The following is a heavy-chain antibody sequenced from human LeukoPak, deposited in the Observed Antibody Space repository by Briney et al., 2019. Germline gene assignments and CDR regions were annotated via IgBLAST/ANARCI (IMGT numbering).Heavy chain of an antibody. CDR3: ARHLRSSGLAGGDKYFQH. J-gene: IGHJ1*01. Sequence: SETLSLTCAVPGGSISSPNWWTWVRQPPGKGLEWIGEIYHSGRTNSNPSLESRVIMSVDKSKNQFSLKLTSVTAADTAVYYCARHLRSSGLAGGDKYFQHWGQGTLVTVSS. D-gene: IGHD6-19*01. CDR1: GGSISSPNW. V-gene: IGHV4-4*02. CDR2: IYHSGRT.